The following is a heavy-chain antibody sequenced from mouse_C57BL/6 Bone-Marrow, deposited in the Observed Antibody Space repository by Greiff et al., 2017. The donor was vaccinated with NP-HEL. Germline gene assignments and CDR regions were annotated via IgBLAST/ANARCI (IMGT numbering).Heavy chain of an antibody. J-gene: IGHJ3*01. Sequence: VQGVESGPGLVQPSQSLSITCTVSGFSLTSYGVHWVRQSPGKGLEWLGVIWSGGSTDYNAAFISRLSISKDNSKSQVFFKMNSLQADDTAIYYCARKDYYGSSSWFAYWGQGTLVTVSA. D-gene: IGHD1-1*01. CDR3: ARKDYYGSSSWFAY. V-gene: IGHV2-2*01. CDR2: IWSGGST. CDR1: GFSLTSYG.